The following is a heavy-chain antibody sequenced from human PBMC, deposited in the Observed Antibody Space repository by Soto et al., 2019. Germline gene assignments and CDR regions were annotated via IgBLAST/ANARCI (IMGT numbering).Heavy chain of an antibody. CDR2: ISYDGSNK. CDR3: AKPFVDTAMVALDY. Sequence: GGSLRLSCAASGFTFSSYGMHWVRQAPGKGLEWVAVISYDGSNKYYADSVKGRFTISRDNSKNTLYLQMNSLRAEDTAVYYCAKPFVDTAMVALDYWGQGTLVTVSS. D-gene: IGHD5-18*01. J-gene: IGHJ4*02. V-gene: IGHV3-30*18. CDR1: GFTFSSYG.